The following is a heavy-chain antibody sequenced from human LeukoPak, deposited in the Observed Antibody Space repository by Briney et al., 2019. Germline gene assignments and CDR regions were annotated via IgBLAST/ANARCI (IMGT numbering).Heavy chain of an antibody. Sequence: ASVKVSCKASGYTLTNYDINWVRQATGQGLEWMGWMNPNSGNTGYAQKFQGRVTMTRNTSISTAYMELSSLRSEDTAVYYCASGLYCSSTSCYLSPWGQGTLVTVSS. CDR3: ASGLYCSSTSCYLSP. J-gene: IGHJ4*02. CDR1: GYTLTNYD. CDR2: MNPNSGNT. V-gene: IGHV1-8*01. D-gene: IGHD2-2*01.